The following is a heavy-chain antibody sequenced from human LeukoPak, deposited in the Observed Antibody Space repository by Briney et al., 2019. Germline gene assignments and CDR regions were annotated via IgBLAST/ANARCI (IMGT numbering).Heavy chain of an antibody. V-gene: IGHV4-38-2*02. CDR1: GYSISSGYY. CDR3: ASDSGSYQGLFDY. CDR2: IYQSGST. Sequence: PSETLSLTCTVSGYSISSGYYWGWIRQPPRKGLEWIGSIYQSGSTSYNPSLKSRITISVDTSKNQFSLKLSSVTAADTAVYYCASDSGSYQGLFDYWGQGTLVTVSS. D-gene: IGHD1-26*01. J-gene: IGHJ4*02.